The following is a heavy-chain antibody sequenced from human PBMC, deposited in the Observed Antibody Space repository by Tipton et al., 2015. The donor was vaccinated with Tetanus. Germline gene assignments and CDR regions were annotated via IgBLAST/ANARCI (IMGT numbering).Heavy chain of an antibody. CDR1: GGSISSDAHY. CDR3: ARDRRDFAYDSRGFYSPLYYFDN. V-gene: IGHV4-30-4*01. CDR2: ISHSGTT. D-gene: IGHD3-22*01. Sequence: LRLSCTVSGGSISSDAHYWSWIRQAPGKGLEWLGYISHSGTTNYNPSLMSRVTSSLDTARGQFSLKLTSVTAADAAVYFCARDRRDFAYDSRGFYSPLYYFDNWGQGVRVTVSS. J-gene: IGHJ4*02.